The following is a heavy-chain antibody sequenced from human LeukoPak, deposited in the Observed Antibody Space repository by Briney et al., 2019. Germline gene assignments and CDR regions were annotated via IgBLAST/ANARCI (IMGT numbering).Heavy chain of an antibody. D-gene: IGHD3-22*01. CDR1: GFSFSDYG. CDR3: ARWTDSHGCDH. J-gene: IGHJ4*02. V-gene: IGHV3-33*01. Sequence: PGGSRRLSCAASGFSFSDYGMHWVRQAPGKGLEWVAVIWYDGSNEFYADSVKGRFTISRDNSRHTLHLQMNSLRVEDTALYYCARWTDSHGCDHWRQGTLVTVSS. CDR2: IWYDGSNE.